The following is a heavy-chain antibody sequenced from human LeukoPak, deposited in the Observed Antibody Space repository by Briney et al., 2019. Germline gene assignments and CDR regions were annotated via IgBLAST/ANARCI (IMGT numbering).Heavy chain of an antibody. J-gene: IGHJ6*03. Sequence: PGGSLRLSCAASGFTFSSYGMHWVRQASGKGLEWVAVIWYEGSNKYYADSVRGRFTISRDNSKNTLYLQMNSLRVEDTAVYYCARDPLYYVNSVYYYYYMDVWGKGTTVTVSS. CDR1: GFTFSSYG. CDR2: IWYEGSNK. D-gene: IGHD3-16*01. CDR3: ARDPLYYVNSVYYYYYMDV. V-gene: IGHV3-33*01.